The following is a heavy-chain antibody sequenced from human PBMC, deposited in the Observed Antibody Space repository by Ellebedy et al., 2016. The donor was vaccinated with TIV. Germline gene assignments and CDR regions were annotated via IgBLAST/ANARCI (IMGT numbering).Heavy chain of an antibody. J-gene: IGHJ4*02. CDR1: GFTFSSYW. V-gene: IGHV3-7*01. D-gene: IGHD1-26*01. Sequence: GESLKISXAASGFTFSSYWMSWVRQAPGKGLEWVANIKQDGSEKYYVDSVKGRFTISRDNAKNSLYLQMNSLRAEDTAVYYCAREGSGSYLFDYWGQGTLVTVSS. CDR3: AREGSGSYLFDY. CDR2: IKQDGSEK.